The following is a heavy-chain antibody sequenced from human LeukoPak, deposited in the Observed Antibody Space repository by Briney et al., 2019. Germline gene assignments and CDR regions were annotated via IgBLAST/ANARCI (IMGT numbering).Heavy chain of an antibody. CDR1: GFSFGSYA. Sequence: GGSLRLSCATSGFSFGSYAMSWVRQAPGKGLEWVSSISGSGMLTYYADSVRGRFTISRDNSKNTLYLQMSSLGAEDTATFYCAKYYYDSGGRGNDAFDVWGQGTLVTVSS. J-gene: IGHJ3*01. V-gene: IGHV3-23*01. CDR2: ISGSGMLT. D-gene: IGHD3-22*01. CDR3: AKYYYDSGGRGNDAFDV.